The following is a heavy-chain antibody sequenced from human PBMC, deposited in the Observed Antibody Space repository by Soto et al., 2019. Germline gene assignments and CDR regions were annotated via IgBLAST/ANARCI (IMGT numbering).Heavy chain of an antibody. CDR2: IYYSGST. J-gene: IGHJ4*02. Sequence: PSETLSLTFTVSGGSISSYYWSWIRQPPGRGLEWIGYIYYSGSTNYNPSLKSRVTISVDTSKNQFSLKLSSVTAADTAVYYCARHTTVTTLGLCYFDYWGQRTLVTVSS. D-gene: IGHD4-17*01. V-gene: IGHV4-59*08. CDR1: GGSISSYY. CDR3: ARHTTVTTLGLCYFDY.